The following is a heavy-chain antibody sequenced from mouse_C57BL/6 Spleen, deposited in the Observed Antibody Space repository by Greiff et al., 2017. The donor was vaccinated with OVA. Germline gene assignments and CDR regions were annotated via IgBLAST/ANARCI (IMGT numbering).Heavy chain of an antibody. CDR1: GFSLTSYA. V-gene: IGHV2-9-1*01. J-gene: IGHJ4*01. CDR3: ARNSDGYPHYYAMDY. CDR2: IWTGGGT. D-gene: IGHD2-3*01. Sequence: VQLVESGPGLVAPSQSLSITCTVSGFSLTSYAISWVRQPPGKGLEWLGVIWTGGGTNYNSALKSRLSISKDNSKSQVFLKMNSLQTDDTARYYCARNSDGYPHYYAMDYWGQGTSVTVSS.